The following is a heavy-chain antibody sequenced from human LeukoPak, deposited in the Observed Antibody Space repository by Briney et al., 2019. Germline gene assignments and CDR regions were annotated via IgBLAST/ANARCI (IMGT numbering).Heavy chain of an antibody. J-gene: IGHJ6*02. CDR1: GFTFNTFD. CDR3: ARGGDYYGSGSYPGDGMDV. D-gene: IGHD3-10*01. Sequence: PGGSLRLSCAASGFTFNTFDTHWVRQSTGKGLEWVSTIGTTGDIYYAGSVKGRFTISRENAKSSLYLQMNSLRAADTAVYYCARGGDYYGSGSYPGDGMDVWGQGTTVTVSS. V-gene: IGHV3-13*01. CDR2: IGTTGDI.